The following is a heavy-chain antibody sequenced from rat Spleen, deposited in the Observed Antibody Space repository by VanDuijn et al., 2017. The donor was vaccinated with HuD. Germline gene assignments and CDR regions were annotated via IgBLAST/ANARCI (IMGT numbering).Heavy chain of an antibody. CDR1: GFTFSDYY. V-gene: IGHV5-29*01. Sequence: EVQLVESDGGLVQPGRSLKLSCAASGFTFSDYYMAWLRQAPTKGLEWVATISCDGGRKFYRHSVKGRFTISRDNAKSTLSLQMDSLRSEDTATYYCARRHYGYTDYFDYWGQGVMVTVSS. CDR3: ARRHYGYTDYFDY. D-gene: IGHD1-9*01. CDR2: ISCDGGRK. J-gene: IGHJ2*01.